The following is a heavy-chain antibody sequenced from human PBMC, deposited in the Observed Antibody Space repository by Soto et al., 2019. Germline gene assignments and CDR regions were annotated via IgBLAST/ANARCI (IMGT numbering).Heavy chain of an antibody. Sequence: ASVKVSCKASGYAFTSYYMHWVRQAPGQGLEWMGIINPSGGSTSYAQKFQGRVTMTRDTSTSTVYMELSSLRSEDTAVYYWASLAVADRAFDIWGQGTMVTVAS. V-gene: IGHV1-46*01. CDR3: ASLAVADRAFDI. D-gene: IGHD6-19*01. CDR2: INPSGGST. J-gene: IGHJ3*02. CDR1: GYAFTSYY.